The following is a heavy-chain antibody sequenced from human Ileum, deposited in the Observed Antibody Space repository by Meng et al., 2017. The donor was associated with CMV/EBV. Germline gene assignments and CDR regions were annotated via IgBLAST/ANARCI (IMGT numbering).Heavy chain of an antibody. CDR1: GGSFSVCY. CDR3: ESGVAGEPFDY. V-gene: IGHV4-34*01. D-gene: IGHD2-15*01. J-gene: IGHJ4*02. CDR2: INHSANS. Sequence: QVQLQHGGERLLKSSEALCLTSADYGGSFSVCYWSRGRQPPGKWLEWIGEINHSANSNYKPSLRGRVTISVDTCKDQFFLRLSSVTAADTAVYYCESGVAGEPFDYWGQGTLVTVSS.